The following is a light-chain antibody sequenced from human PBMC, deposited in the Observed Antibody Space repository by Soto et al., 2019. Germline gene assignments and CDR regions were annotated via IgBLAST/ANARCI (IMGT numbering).Light chain of an antibody. V-gene: IGKV1-39*01. CDR2: AAS. CDR1: QSISSY. J-gene: IGKJ5*01. Sequence: DIQMTQSPSSLSASLGDRVAITCRASQSISSYLNWYQQKPGKAPKVLIYAASNLQSGVLSRFSGSGSGTDFALTISSLQPEDFATYYCQQGYSTPITFGQGTRLEIK. CDR3: QQGYSTPIT.